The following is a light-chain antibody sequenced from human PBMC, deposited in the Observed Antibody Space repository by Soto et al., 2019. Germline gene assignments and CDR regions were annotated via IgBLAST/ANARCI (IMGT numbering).Light chain of an antibody. CDR3: QSYDSSLNVHYV. V-gene: IGLV1-40*01. Sequence: QSVLTQPPSVSGAPGQRVTISCTGSTSNIGAGYDVRWYQQLPGTAPKLLIYDNSNRPSGVPDRFSGSKSGTSASLAITGLQAEDEADYSCQSYDSSLNVHYVFGTGTKVTVL. CDR2: DNS. CDR1: TSNIGAGYD. J-gene: IGLJ1*01.